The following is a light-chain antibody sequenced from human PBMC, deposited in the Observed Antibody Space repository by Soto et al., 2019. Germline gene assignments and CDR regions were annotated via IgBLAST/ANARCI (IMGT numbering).Light chain of an antibody. J-gene: IGLJ2*01. CDR1: SGSIASNY. Sequence: NFMLTQPHSVSEFPGKTVTISCTRSSGSIASNYVQWYQQRPGSSPTTVIYEDNQRPSGVPDRFSGSIDSSSNSASLSISRLKGEDEGDYYCQSYDGSNHGVVFGGGTKLTVL. V-gene: IGLV6-57*01. CDR2: EDN. CDR3: QSYDGSNHGVV.